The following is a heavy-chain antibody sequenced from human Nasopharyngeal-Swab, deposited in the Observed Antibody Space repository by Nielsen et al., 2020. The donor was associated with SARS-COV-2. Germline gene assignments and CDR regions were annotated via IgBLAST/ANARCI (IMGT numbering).Heavy chain of an antibody. CDR1: GGSISSSSYY. V-gene: IGHV4-39*01. J-gene: IGHJ4*02. D-gene: IGHD5-18*01. CDR2: IYYSGST. CDR3: ASLEYSYGLMGY. Sequence: SETLSLTCTVSGGSISSSSYYWGWIRQPPGKGLEWIGSIYYSGSTYYNPSLKSRVTISVDTSKNQFSLKLSSVTAADTAVYYCASLEYSYGLMGYWGQGTLVTVSS.